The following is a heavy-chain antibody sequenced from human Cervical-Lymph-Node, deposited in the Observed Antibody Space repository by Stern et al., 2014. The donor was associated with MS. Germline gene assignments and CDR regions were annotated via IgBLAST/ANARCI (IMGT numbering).Heavy chain of an antibody. Sequence: QLQLQESGPGLVKPSETLSLTCTVSGGSISSYYWSWIRQPPGKGMEWIGHIYYSGSTNYNHSLKSRVTISVDTSKNQFSLKLSSVTAADTAVYYCARGYGGNPIDYWGQGTLVTVSS. D-gene: IGHD4-23*01. J-gene: IGHJ4*02. CDR2: IYYSGST. V-gene: IGHV4-59*01. CDR3: ARGYGGNPIDY. CDR1: GGSISSYY.